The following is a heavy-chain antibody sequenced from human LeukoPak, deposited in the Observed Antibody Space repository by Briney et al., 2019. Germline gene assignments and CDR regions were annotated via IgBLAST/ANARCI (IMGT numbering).Heavy chain of an antibody. CDR3: ARDLSSVTTGNKYFQH. CDR2: IIPIFGTA. CDR1: GGTFSSYA. D-gene: IGHD4-11*01. Sequence: ASVKVSCKASGGTFSSYAISWVRQAPGQGLEWMGGIIPIFGTANYAQKFQGRVTITADESTSTAYMELSSLRSEDTAVYYCARDLSSVTTGNKYFQHWGQGTLVTVSP. V-gene: IGHV1-69*13. J-gene: IGHJ1*01.